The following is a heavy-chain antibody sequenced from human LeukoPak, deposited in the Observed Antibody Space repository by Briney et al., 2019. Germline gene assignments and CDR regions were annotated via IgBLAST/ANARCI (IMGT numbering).Heavy chain of an antibody. CDR3: ARDPTYYYDSSGILGY. V-gene: IGHV3-21*01. J-gene: IGHJ4*02. CDR2: ISSSSSYI. CDR1: GFTFSSYS. Sequence: GGSLRLSCAASGFTFSSYSMNWVRQAPGEGLEWVSSISSSSSYIYYADSVKGRFTISRDNAKNSLYLQMNSLRAEDTAVYYCARDPTYYYDSSGILGYWGQGTLVTVSS. D-gene: IGHD3-22*01.